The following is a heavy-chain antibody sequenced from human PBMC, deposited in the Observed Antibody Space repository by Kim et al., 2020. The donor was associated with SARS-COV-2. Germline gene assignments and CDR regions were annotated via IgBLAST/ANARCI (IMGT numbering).Heavy chain of an antibody. CDR1: GYNFTNYW. V-gene: IGHV5-51*01. Sequence: GESLKISCKGSGYNFTNYWIAWVRQMPGKGLEWMGIIYAGDSDTRYSPSFEGQVTISADKSITTVYLQWCSLKASDTAMYYCASRSTPKYCSGGSCRSGPPSHFDYWGQGTLVTVSS. CDR2: IYAGDSDT. J-gene: IGHJ4*02. CDR3: ASRSTPKYCSGGSCRSGPPSHFDY. D-gene: IGHD2-15*01.